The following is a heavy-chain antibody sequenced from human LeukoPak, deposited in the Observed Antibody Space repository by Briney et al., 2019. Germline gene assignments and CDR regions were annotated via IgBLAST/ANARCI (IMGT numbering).Heavy chain of an antibody. V-gene: IGHV4-31*03. CDR1: GGSISSGGYY. CDR3: ARYIVAVPAASNWFDP. CDR2: IYYSGST. D-gene: IGHD2-2*01. J-gene: IGHJ5*02. Sequence: PSETLSLTCTVSGGSISSGGYYWSWIRQHPGEGLEWIGYIYYSGSTYYNPSLKSRVTISVDTSKNQFSLKLSSVTAADTAVYYCARYIVAVPAASNWFDPWGQGTLVTVSS.